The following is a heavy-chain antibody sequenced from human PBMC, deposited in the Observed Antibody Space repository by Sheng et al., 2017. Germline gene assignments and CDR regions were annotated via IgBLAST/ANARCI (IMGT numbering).Heavy chain of an antibody. CDR3: TRQAAISGAVFFDP. J-gene: IGHJ5*02. D-gene: IGHD3-3*01. V-gene: IGHV3-73*02. CDR1: GFSISGSA. Sequence: EVQLVESGGGLVQPGGSLNLSCTASGFSISGSAMHWVRQASGKGMEWIGRIRTKPNNYATVYVESVRGRFSISRDDSKNTVYLQMNSLKSEDTAVYLCTRQAAISGAVFFDPWGQGTLVTVSS. CDR2: IRTKPNNYAT.